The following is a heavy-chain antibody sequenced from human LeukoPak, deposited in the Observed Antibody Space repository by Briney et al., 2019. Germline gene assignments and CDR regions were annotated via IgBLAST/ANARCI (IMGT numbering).Heavy chain of an antibody. J-gene: IGHJ4*02. D-gene: IGHD3-22*01. CDR2: VSSSSRYM. V-gene: IGHV3-21*01. Sequence: PGGSLRLSCAASGFTFSSYAMSWVRQAPGKGLEWVSSVSSSSRYMYYADSVQGRFTIFRDNAENSLFLQMNSLRAEDTAVYYCARESYDSSGYYPRDFDYWGQGTLVTVSS. CDR3: ARESYDSSGYYPRDFDY. CDR1: GFTFSSYA.